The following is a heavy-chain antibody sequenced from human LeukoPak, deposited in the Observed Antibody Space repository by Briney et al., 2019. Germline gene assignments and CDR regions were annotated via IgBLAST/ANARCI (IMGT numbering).Heavy chain of an antibody. Sequence: GASVKVSCEASGYTFTSYAMHWVRQAPGQRLEWMGWISAGNGNTKYSQKFQGRVTITRDTSASTAYMELSSLRSEDTAVYYCARDLFVLRFGELYHQNWFDPWGQGTLVTVSS. CDR2: ISAGNGNT. J-gene: IGHJ5*02. CDR1: GYTFTSYA. D-gene: IGHD3-10*01. V-gene: IGHV1-3*01. CDR3: ARDLFVLRFGELYHQNWFDP.